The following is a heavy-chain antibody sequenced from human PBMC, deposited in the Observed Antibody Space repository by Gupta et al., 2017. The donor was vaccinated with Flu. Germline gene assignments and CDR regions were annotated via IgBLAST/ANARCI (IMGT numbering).Heavy chain of an antibody. V-gene: IGHV1-69*01. D-gene: IGHD6-19*01. CDR3: ARKNKWSSGWGDGFYYGMDV. CDR2: IIPMFPTP. Sequence: GLEWMGGIIPMFPTPNYAQIFQDRVTISADASTSTVYMEMSSLRSEDTAVYYCARKNKWSSGWGDGFYYGMDVWGQGTTVTVSS. J-gene: IGHJ6*02.